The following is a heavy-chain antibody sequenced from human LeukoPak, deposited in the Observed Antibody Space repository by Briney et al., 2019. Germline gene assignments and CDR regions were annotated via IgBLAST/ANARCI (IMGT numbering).Heavy chain of an antibody. Sequence: SVKVSCKASGGTFSSYAISWLRQAPGQGLEWMGRIIPILGIANYAQKFQGRVTTTADKSTSTAYMELSSLRSDDTAVYYCARYYYSSGYTFDYWGQGTLVTVSS. J-gene: IGHJ4*02. V-gene: IGHV1-69*04. D-gene: IGHD3-22*01. CDR3: ARYYYSSGYTFDY. CDR2: IIPILGIA. CDR1: GGTFSSYA.